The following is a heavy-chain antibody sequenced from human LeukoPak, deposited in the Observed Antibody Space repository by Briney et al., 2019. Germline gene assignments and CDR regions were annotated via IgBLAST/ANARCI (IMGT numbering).Heavy chain of an antibody. CDR3: ARGPTDYGDMDF. CDR1: GFTFSSYA. V-gene: IGHV3-30*04. J-gene: IGHJ4*02. Sequence: PGRSLRLSCAASGFTFSSYAMPWVRQAPGKGLEWVAVISYDGSNKYYADSVKGRFTISRDNSKNTLYLQMNSLRAEDTAVYYCARGPTDYGDMDFWGQGTLVTVSS. D-gene: IGHD4/OR15-4a*01. CDR2: ISYDGSNK.